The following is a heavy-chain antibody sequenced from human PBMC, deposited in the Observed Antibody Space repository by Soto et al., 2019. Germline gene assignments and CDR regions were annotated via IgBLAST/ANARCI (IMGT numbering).Heavy chain of an antibody. CDR3: AKFFRSCGGTTCYTRADV. J-gene: IGHJ6*02. V-gene: IGHV4-59*01. Sequence: SETLSLTCTVSGGSISSYYWSWIRQPPGKPLEWIGFIYSSGSTNYNPSLKSRVTMSVDTSKNQFSLRLRSVFVADTAVYYCAKFFRSCGGTTCYTRADVWGQGTTVTVSS. CDR2: IYSSGST. CDR1: GGSISSYY. D-gene: IGHD2-15*01.